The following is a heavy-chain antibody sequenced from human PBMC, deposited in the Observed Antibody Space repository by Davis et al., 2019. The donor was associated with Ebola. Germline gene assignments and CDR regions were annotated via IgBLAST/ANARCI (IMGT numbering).Heavy chain of an antibody. CDR2: IYPGDSDT. Sequence: KVSCKGSGYSFTSYWIGWVRQIPGKGLEWMGIIYPGDSDTRYSPSFQGQVTISADKSISTAYLQWSSLKASDTAMYYCARQTYYYDSSGYSNDAFDIWGQGTMVTVSS. D-gene: IGHD3-22*01. J-gene: IGHJ3*02. CDR1: GYSFTSYW. V-gene: IGHV5-51*01. CDR3: ARQTYYYDSSGYSNDAFDI.